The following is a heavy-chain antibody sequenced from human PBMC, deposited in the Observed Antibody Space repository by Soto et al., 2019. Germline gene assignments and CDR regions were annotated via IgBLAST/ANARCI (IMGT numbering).Heavy chain of an antibody. CDR2: LSGSGGST. CDR3: AKQQGPGTPYYYAMDV. J-gene: IGHJ6*02. Sequence: EVQLLEAGGGLVQPGGSQRLSCAASGFTFSSDAMSWVRQAPGKGLEWVSTLSGSGGSTYYAASVKGRFTISRDNSHNTVYLQMNNLRAEDTAVYYCAKQQGPGTPYYYAMDVWGQGTAVTVSS. V-gene: IGHV3-23*01. CDR1: GFTFSSDA. D-gene: IGHD1-1*01.